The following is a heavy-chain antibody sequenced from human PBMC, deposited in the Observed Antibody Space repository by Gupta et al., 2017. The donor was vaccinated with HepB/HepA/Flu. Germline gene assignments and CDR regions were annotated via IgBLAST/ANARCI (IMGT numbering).Heavy chain of an antibody. CDR1: GFTFSRYE. CDR3: ARGHSYGYGFDY. Sequence: EVQLVESGGGLVQPGGSLRLSCAASGFTFSRYEMTWVRQAPGKGLEWVSYMSSSGSTIYYADSVKGRFTISRDNAKNSLYLQMNSLRAEDTAVYYCARGHSYGYGFDYWGQGTLVTVSS. CDR2: MSSSGSTI. D-gene: IGHD5-18*01. J-gene: IGHJ4*02. V-gene: IGHV3-48*03.